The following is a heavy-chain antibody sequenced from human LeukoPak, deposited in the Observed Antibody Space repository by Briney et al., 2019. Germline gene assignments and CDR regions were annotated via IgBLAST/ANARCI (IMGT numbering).Heavy chain of an antibody. Sequence: KPGGSLRLSCAASGFRFDSFYMGWIRQVPGKGLDYIALISASGAVPYYAESVEGRFTISRDNAKNSVSLQMNSLSADDTAIYYCARYLIVASEDYWGQGTQVIVSS. CDR1: GFRFDSFY. V-gene: IGHV3-11*04. D-gene: IGHD3-22*01. CDR2: ISASGAVP. CDR3: ARYLIVASEDY. J-gene: IGHJ4*02.